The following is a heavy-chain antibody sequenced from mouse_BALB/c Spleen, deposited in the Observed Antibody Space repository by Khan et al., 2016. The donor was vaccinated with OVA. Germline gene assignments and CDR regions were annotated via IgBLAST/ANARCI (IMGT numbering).Heavy chain of an antibody. CDR1: GFTFSTFA. Sequence: EVELVESGGDLVKPGGSLKLSCSVSGFTFSTFAMSWVRQTPEKRLEWVATIGSGGDYTYYPDSVTGRFTISRDNAKNTLYLQLSSLRSEDTAMYYCARHNYGPFDYWGQGTLVTVSA. V-gene: IGHV5-9-3*01. CDR2: IGSGGDYT. D-gene: IGHD1-1*01. CDR3: ARHNYGPFDY. J-gene: IGHJ3*01.